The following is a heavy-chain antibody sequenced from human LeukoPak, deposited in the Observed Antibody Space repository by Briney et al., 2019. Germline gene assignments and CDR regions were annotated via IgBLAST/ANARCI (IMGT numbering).Heavy chain of an antibody. Sequence: ASVKVSCKASGYTFTSYDINWVRQATGQGLEWMGWMNPNSGNTGYAQKFQGGVTMTRNTSISTAYMELSSLRSEGTAVYYCARFDSSGYYFQNDYWGQGTLVTVSS. D-gene: IGHD3-22*01. J-gene: IGHJ4*02. CDR1: GYTFTSYD. CDR3: ARFDSSGYYFQNDY. V-gene: IGHV1-8*01. CDR2: MNPNSGNT.